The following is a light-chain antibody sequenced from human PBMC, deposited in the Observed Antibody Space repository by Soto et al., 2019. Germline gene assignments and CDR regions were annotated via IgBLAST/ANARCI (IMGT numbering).Light chain of an antibody. CDR2: GNN. Sequence: QSALSQPPSVSGAPGQRVTISCTGTSSNIGGGYDVHWYQQLPGTAPKLLISGNNNHPSGVADRFSGSRSGASASLAITGLQAEDEADYFCQSYDGSLDGFYVFGTGTKVTVL. CDR3: QSYDGSLDGFYV. CDR1: SSNIGGGYD. J-gene: IGLJ1*01. V-gene: IGLV1-40*03.